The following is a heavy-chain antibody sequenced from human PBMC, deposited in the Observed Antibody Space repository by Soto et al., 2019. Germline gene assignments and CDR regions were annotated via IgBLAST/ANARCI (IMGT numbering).Heavy chain of an antibody. CDR2: IYYSGST. Sequence: SETLSVTCTVSGGSISSGGYYWSWIRQHPGKGLEWIGYIYYSGSTYYNPSLKSRVTISVDTSKNQFSLKLSSVTAADTAVYYCARSGYSYGPNPLLYWGQGTLVTVSS. J-gene: IGHJ4*02. V-gene: IGHV4-31*03. CDR1: GGSISSGGYY. CDR3: ARSGYSYGPNPLLY. D-gene: IGHD5-18*01.